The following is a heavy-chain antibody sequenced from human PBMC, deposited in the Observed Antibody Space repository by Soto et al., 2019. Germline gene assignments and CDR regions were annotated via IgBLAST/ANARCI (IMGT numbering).Heavy chain of an antibody. Sequence: GESLKISCKGSGYSFTSYWISWVRQMPGKGLEWMGRIDPSDSYTNYSPSFQGHVTISADKSISTAYLQWSSLKASDTAMYYCARWVMATTNNFDYWGQGTLVTVSS. CDR2: IDPSDSYT. J-gene: IGHJ4*02. V-gene: IGHV5-10-1*01. D-gene: IGHD2-21*01. CDR1: GYSFTSYW. CDR3: ARWVMATTNNFDY.